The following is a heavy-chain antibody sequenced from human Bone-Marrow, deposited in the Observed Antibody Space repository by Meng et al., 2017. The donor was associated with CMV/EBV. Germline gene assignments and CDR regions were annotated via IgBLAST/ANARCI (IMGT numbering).Heavy chain of an antibody. V-gene: IGHV5-51*01. CDR2: IYPGDSDT. CDR1: GYSFTSYW. J-gene: IGHJ6*02. D-gene: IGHD6-13*01. CDR3: ARRGRSWYLSPKTYYNGMDV. Sequence: GESLKISCKGSGYSFTSYWIGWVRQMPGKGLEWMGIIYPGDSDTRYSPSFQGQVTISADKSISTAYLQWSSLEASDTAMYYCARRGRSWYLSPKTYYNGMDVWGQGTTVTVSS.